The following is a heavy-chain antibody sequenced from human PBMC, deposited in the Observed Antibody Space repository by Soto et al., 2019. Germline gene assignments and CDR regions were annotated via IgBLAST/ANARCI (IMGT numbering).Heavy chain of an antibody. CDR1: GYSFTKYH. CDR3: ARVAGHKNARFDT. CDR2: INPGSGVT. D-gene: IGHD1-1*01. V-gene: IGHV1-2*02. Sequence: ASVKVSCKASGYSFTKYHMHWVRQAPGQGLEWMGWINPGSGVTNQAQKFQGRVTMTRDTSITTTYMELNSLTSDDTAVYYCARVAGHKNARFDTWGQGALVTVSA. J-gene: IGHJ4*02.